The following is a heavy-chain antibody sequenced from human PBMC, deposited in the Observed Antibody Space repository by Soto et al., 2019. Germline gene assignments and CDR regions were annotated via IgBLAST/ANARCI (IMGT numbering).Heavy chain of an antibody. CDR1: GFTFSSYW. CDR3: ARDDAFWSGYDAFDI. Sequence: GRSLRLSCAASGFTFSSYWMSWVRQAPEKGLEWVANIKQDGSEKYYIDSVKGRFTISRDNAKNSLYLQMNSLRVEDTAVYYCARDDAFWSGYDAFDIWGQGTMVTVSS. CDR2: IKQDGSEK. D-gene: IGHD3-3*01. J-gene: IGHJ3*02. V-gene: IGHV3-7*01.